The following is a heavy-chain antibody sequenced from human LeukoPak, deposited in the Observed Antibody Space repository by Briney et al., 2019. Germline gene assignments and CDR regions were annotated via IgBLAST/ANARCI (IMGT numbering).Heavy chain of an antibody. CDR3: ARDEEELADNWFDP. J-gene: IGHJ5*02. CDR1: GYSISSGYY. D-gene: IGHD1-26*01. V-gene: IGHV4-38-2*02. Sequence: SETLSLTCTVSGYSISSGYYWGWIRQPPGKGLEWIGSIYHSGSTYYNPSLKRRVTISVDTSKNQFSLKLSSVTAADTAVYYCARDEEELADNWFDPWGQGTLVTVSS. CDR2: IYHSGST.